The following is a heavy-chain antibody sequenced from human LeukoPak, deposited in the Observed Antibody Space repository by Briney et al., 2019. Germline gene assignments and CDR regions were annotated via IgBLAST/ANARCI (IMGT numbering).Heavy chain of an antibody. Sequence: GGSLRLSCAASGFTFSSYSMNWVRQAPGKGLEWVSSISSSSSYIYYADSVKGRFTISRDNAKNSLYLQMNSLRAEDTAVYYCARDGPYYYDSSGFDYWGQGTLVTVS. D-gene: IGHD3-22*01. CDR3: ARDGPYYYDSSGFDY. CDR2: ISSSSSYI. V-gene: IGHV3-21*01. J-gene: IGHJ4*02. CDR1: GFTFSSYS.